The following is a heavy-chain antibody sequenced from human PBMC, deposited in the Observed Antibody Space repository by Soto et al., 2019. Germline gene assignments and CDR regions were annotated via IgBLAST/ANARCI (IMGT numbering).Heavy chain of an antibody. J-gene: IGHJ4*02. CDR3: ARGGEGYNFGAVY. V-gene: IGHV1-69*01. CDR1: GGGNLRDYC. Sequence: QVQLVQSGAEVKEPGSSVKVSCKASGGGNLRDYCTTWVRRAPGQGLEWMGGIIPKLGSANYAQKFQGRVTITADESTNSVYMELRSLRSDDPAVYYCARGGEGYNFGAVYWGQGTPVTVSS. CDR2: IIPKLGSA. D-gene: IGHD5-12*01.